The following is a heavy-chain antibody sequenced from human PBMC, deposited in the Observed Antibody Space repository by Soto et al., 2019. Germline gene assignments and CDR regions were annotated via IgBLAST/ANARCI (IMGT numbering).Heavy chain of an antibody. J-gene: IGHJ4*01. CDR3: ARGRTSISSWFDY. CDR2: ISYDGSNK. D-gene: IGHD6-13*01. Sequence: QAPGKGLEWVAVISYDGSNKYYADSVKGRFTISRDNSKNTLYLQMNSLRAEDTAVYYCARGRTSISSWFDYWRDVTLVPVS. V-gene: IGHV3-30-3*01.